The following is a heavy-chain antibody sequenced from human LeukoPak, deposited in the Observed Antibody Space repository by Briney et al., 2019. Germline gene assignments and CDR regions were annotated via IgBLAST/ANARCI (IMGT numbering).Heavy chain of an antibody. CDR3: ARDEGSSGWYNY. CDR2: IYYSGST. V-gene: IGHV4-39*07. CDR1: GGSISSSSYY. D-gene: IGHD6-19*01. Sequence: SETLSLTCTVSGGSISSSSYYWGWIRQPPGKGLEWIGSIYYSGSTNYNPSLKSRVTISVDTSKNQFSLKLSSVTAADTAVYYCARDEGSSGWYNYWGQGTLVTVSS. J-gene: IGHJ4*02.